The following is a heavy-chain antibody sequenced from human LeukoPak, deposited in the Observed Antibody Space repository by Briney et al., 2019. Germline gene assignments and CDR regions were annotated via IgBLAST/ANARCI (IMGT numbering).Heavy chain of an antibody. V-gene: IGHV4-59*08. J-gene: IGHJ6*03. CDR2: IYYSGST. Sequence: SETLSLTCTVSGGSISSYYWSWIRQPPGKGLEWIGYIYYSGSTNYNPSLKSRVTISVDTSKNQFSLKLSSVTAADTAVYYCARTPTDIVVVPAAPYYYYMDVWGKGTTVTVSS. CDR3: ARTPTDIVVVPAAPYYYYMDV. CDR1: GGSISSYY. D-gene: IGHD2-2*01.